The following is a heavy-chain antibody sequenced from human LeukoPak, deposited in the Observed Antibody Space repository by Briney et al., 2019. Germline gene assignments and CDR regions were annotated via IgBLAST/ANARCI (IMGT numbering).Heavy chain of an antibody. V-gene: IGHV6-1*01. CDR2: TYYRSTWYN. D-gene: IGHD2-2*01. Sequence: SQTLSLTCAISGDSVSSNSVTWNWIRQSPSSGLEWLGRTYYRSTWYNDYAVSVRGRITVNPDTSKNQFSLHLNSVTPEDTAVYYCARRLTQYDCFDPWGQGILVTVSP. CDR1: GDSVSSNSVT. J-gene: IGHJ5*02. CDR3: ARRLTQYDCFDP.